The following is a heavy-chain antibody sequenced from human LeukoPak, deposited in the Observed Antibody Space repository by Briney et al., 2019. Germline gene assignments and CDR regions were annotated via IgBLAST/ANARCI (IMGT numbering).Heavy chain of an antibody. V-gene: IGHV1-2*02. D-gene: IGHD6-19*01. J-gene: IGHJ4*02. CDR1: GYTFTGYY. CDR3: ARGRGLAVAAPIGY. CDR2: INPNSGGT. Sequence: ASVKVSCKASGYTFTGYYMHWVRQAPGQGLEWMGWINPNSGGTNYAQKFQGRVTMTRDTSISTAYMEPSRLRSDDTAVYYCARGRGLAVAAPIGYWGQGTLVTVSS.